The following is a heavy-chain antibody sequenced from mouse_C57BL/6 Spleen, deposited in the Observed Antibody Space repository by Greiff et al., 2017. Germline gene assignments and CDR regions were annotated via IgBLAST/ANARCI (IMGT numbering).Heavy chain of an antibody. CDR3: TRSRGDGYPYYAMDY. CDR1: GYTFTDYE. Sequence: QVQLKESGAELVRPGASVTLSCKASGYTFTDYEMHWVKQTPVHGLEWIGAIDPETGGTAYNQKFKGKAILTADKSSSTAYMELRSLTSEDSAVYYCTRSRGDGYPYYAMDYWGQGTSVTVSS. CDR2: IDPETGGT. D-gene: IGHD2-3*01. J-gene: IGHJ4*01. V-gene: IGHV1-15*01.